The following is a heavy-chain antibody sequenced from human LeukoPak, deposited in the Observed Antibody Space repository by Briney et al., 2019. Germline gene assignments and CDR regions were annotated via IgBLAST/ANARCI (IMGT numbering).Heavy chain of an antibody. D-gene: IGHD3-22*01. V-gene: IGHV3-23*01. Sequence: QPGGSLRLSCAASGFTFSIYAMSWVRQAPGKGLRWVSSITSSGDGTYYADSVKGRFTISRDNSENMLYLQMNSLRVEDTAVYFCAKDRPNYYGSNGHYYRRDGDSWGQGTLVTVSS. CDR1: GFTFSIYA. J-gene: IGHJ5*01. CDR3: AKDRPNYYGSNGHYYRRDGDS. CDR2: ITSSGDGT.